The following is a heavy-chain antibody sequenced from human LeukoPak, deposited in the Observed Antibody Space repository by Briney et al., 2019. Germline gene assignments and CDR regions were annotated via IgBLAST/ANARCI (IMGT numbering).Heavy chain of an antibody. CDR2: ISLSGYT. V-gene: IGHV4-4*02. J-gene: IGHJ4*02. CDR1: GGSITSTNY. CDR3: RESGPFSPFGH. D-gene: IGHD1-26*01. Sequence: PSGTLSLTCGVSGGSITSTNYWSWVRQPPGQGLGWIGEISLSGYTGFNPSLRSRVTMSLDESKNHLSLNLASVTAADTAVYCSRESGPFSPFGHWGQGILVTVTS.